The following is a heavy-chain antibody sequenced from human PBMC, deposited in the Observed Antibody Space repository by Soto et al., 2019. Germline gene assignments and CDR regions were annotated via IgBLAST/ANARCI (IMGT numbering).Heavy chain of an antibody. CDR3: GRGGGDIVVVVAATLDY. Sequence: QVQLVESGGGVVQPGRSLRLSCAASGFTFSSYGMHWVRQAPGKGLEWVAVIWYDGSNKYYADSVKGRFTISRDNSKNSLYLQMSSRGAEDTAVYYWGRGGGDIVVVVAATLDYWGQGTLVTVSS. CDR2: IWYDGSNK. D-gene: IGHD2-15*01. CDR1: GFTFSSYG. V-gene: IGHV3-33*01. J-gene: IGHJ4*02.